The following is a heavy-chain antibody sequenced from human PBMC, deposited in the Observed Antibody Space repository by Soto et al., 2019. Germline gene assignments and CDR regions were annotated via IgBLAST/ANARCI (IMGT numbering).Heavy chain of an antibody. CDR3: ARGLLAYCGGDCALFDS. CDR2: IHHSGGT. D-gene: IGHD2-21*02. V-gene: IGHV4-59*01. CDR1: GFTFSTYA. Sequence: PGGSLRLSCAASGFTFSTYAMNWVRQAPGKGLEWIGHIHHSGGTSYNPSLKSLVAISVDTSKNQFSLKVDSVTAADTAVYYCARGLLAYCGGDCALFDSWGQGIMVTVSS. J-gene: IGHJ4*02.